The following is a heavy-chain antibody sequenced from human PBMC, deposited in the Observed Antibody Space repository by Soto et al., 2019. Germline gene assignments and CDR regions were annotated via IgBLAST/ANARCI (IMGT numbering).Heavy chain of an antibody. CDR2: ISYDGSNK. Sequence: VGSLRLSCASSGFTFSSYSMSWVRQAPGKGLEWVAVISYDGSNKYYADSVKGRFTISRDNSKNTLYLQMNSLRAEDTAVYYCAKSDYFDYWGQGTLVTVSS. J-gene: IGHJ4*02. CDR3: AKSDYFDY. V-gene: IGHV3-30*18. CDR1: GFTFSSYS.